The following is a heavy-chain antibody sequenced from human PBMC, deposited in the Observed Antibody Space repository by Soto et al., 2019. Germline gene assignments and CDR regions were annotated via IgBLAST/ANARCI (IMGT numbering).Heavy chain of an antibody. V-gene: IGHV4-30-4*01. CDR2: IYYGGST. D-gene: IGHD4-4*01. J-gene: IGHJ1*01. Sequence: QVQLHESGPGLVKPSQTLSLTCTVSGASITSGDYYWSWIRQSPGKGLEWIGYIYYGGSTFYNPSLQTRIPISIDSSNNQFSLHLPSVAAADTAVYYCATETYSNYFFSWGRGTLVTVSS. CDR3: ATETYSNYFFS. CDR1: GASITSGDYY.